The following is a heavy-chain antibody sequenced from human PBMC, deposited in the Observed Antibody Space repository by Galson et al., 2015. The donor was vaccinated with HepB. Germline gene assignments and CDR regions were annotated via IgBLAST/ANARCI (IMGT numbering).Heavy chain of an antibody. CDR1: GFTFSSYA. CDR2: ISGSGGST. D-gene: IGHD1-14*01. CDR3: AKDHIPNLNRNQFDY. J-gene: IGHJ4*02. V-gene: IGHV3-23*01. Sequence: SLRLSCAASGFTFSSYAMSWVRQAPGRGLEWVSAISGSGGSTYYADSVKGRFTISRDNSKNTLYLQMNSLRAEDTAVYYCAKDHIPNLNRNQFDYWGQGTLVTVTS.